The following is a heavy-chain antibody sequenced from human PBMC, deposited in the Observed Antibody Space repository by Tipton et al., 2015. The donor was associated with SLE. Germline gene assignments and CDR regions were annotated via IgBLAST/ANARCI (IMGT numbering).Heavy chain of an antibody. J-gene: IGHJ4*02. CDR1: GGPFSSYY. V-gene: IGHV4-4*07. D-gene: IGHD5-18*01. Sequence: TLSLTCTVSGGPFSSYYWSWIRQPAGKGLEWIGRIYPTGNTNYDPSLKSRVTMSVDTSKNQVSLKLTSVTAADTAVYYCARDTGFSYGYFDLWGQGTVVTVSS. CDR3: ARDTGFSYGYFDL. CDR2: IYPTGNT.